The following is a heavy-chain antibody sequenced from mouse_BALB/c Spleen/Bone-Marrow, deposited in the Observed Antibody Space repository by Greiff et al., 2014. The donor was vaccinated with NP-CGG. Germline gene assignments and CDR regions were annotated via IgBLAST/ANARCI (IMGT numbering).Heavy chain of an antibody. CDR3: ARGGSLPGGFAY. J-gene: IGHJ3*01. Sequence: DVKLQESGGGLVQPGGSRKLSCAASGFTFNNFGMHWVRQAPEKGLEWVAYISSGSNTIYYADTVKGRFTISRDNPKNTLFLQMTSLRSEDTAKYYCARGGSLPGGFAYWGQGTLVTVSA. D-gene: IGHD6-2*01. V-gene: IGHV5-17*02. CDR1: GFTFNNFG. CDR2: ISSGSNTI.